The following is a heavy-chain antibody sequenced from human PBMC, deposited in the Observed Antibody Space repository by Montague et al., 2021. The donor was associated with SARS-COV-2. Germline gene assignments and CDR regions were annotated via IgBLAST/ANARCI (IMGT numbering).Heavy chain of an antibody. CDR1: GDSVSSYSAA. CDR3: ARGVYYDGSGYYSFDY. CDR2: TYYRSKWYS. Sequence: CAISGDSVSSYSAAWNWIRQSPSIGLEWLGRTYYRSKWYSDYALSVKSRITINPDTSKNHFSLQLNSVTPEDTAIYYCARGVYYDGSGYYSFDYWGQGTLVTVSS. V-gene: IGHV6-1*01. J-gene: IGHJ4*02. D-gene: IGHD3-22*01.